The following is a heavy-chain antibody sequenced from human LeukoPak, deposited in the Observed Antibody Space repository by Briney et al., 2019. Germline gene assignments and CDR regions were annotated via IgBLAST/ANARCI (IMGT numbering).Heavy chain of an antibody. CDR2: MYHSGST. Sequence: SETLSLTCAVSGXSISSSNWWIWVRQPPGKGLEWIGEMYHSGSTNYNPSLKSRVTISVDKSKNQFSLKLTSVTAADTAVYYCARAGASSWRNFDYWGQGTLVTVSS. J-gene: IGHJ4*02. CDR1: GXSISSSNW. D-gene: IGHD6-13*01. V-gene: IGHV4-4*02. CDR3: ARAGASSWRNFDY.